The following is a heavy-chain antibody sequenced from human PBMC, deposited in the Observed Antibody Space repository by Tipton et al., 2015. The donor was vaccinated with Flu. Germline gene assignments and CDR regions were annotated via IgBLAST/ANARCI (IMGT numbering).Heavy chain of an antibody. CDR3: AGGTTGWSD. CDR2: IYYGDGT. Sequence: LRLSCTVSGGSISRSSYYWGWLRQYPGKGLEWIGSIYYGDGTYYNPSLKSRVTISLDTSKNQFSLKVNSVTAADTAVYYCAGGTTGWSDWGQGTLVTVSS. J-gene: IGHJ4*02. V-gene: IGHV4-39*07. CDR1: GGSISRSSYY. D-gene: IGHD6-19*01.